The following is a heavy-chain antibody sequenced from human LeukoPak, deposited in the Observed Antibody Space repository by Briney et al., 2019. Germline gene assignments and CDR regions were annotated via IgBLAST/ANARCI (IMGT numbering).Heavy chain of an antibody. CDR1: GFTFSTHA. Sequence: GGSLRLSCAASGFTFSTHAMIWVRQAPGKGPEWVSCITGSGSGTYYTDSVKGRFTISRENSNDTLYLQMDSLRAEDTAVYYCVKGRDYNDASAYYIGDFWGQGTLVTVSS. CDR3: VKGRDYNDASAYYIGDF. CDR2: ITGSGSGT. J-gene: IGHJ4*02. D-gene: IGHD3-22*01. V-gene: IGHV3-23*01.